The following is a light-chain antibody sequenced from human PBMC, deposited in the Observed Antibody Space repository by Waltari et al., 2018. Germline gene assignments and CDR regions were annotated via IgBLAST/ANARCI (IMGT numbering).Light chain of an antibody. Sequence: SALTQPRSVSGSPGQSVTISCTGTTSYVGGYNYVSWYQHHPGKAPKPMIFDVTQRPSGVPGRFSGSKSANTASLTISGLQAEDEADYYCCSFAGTYTWVFGGGTKVTVL. V-gene: IGLV2-11*01. CDR1: TSYVGGYNY. CDR3: CSFAGTYTWV. J-gene: IGLJ3*02. CDR2: DVT.